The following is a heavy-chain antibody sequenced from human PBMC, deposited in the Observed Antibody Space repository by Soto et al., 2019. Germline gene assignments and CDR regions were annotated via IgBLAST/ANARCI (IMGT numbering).Heavy chain of an antibody. V-gene: IGHV6-1*01. D-gene: IGHD3-10*01. CDR2: TYYRSKWYN. CDR3: ARFYYGSGPTLYYYYGMDV. Sequence: KQSQTLSLTCAISGDSVSSNSAAWNWIRQSPSRGLEWLGRTYYRSKWYNDYAVSVKSRITINPDTSKNQFSLQLNSVTPEDTAVYYCARFYYGSGPTLYYYYGMDVWGQGTTVTVSS. J-gene: IGHJ6*02. CDR1: GDSVSSNSAA.